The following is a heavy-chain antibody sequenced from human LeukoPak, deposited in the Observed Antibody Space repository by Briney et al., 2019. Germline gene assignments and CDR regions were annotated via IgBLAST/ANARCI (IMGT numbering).Heavy chain of an antibody. CDR3: ASSVRYYYDSSGPAAPYY. CDR1: GFTFSSYW. CDR2: ISSSSSYI. Sequence: GGSLRLSCAASGFTFSSYWMHWVRQAPGKGLEWVSSISSSSSYIYYADSVKGRFTISRDNAKNSLYLQMNSLRAEDTAVYYCASSVRYYYDSSGPAAPYYWGQGTLVTVSS. V-gene: IGHV3-21*01. D-gene: IGHD3-22*01. J-gene: IGHJ4*02.